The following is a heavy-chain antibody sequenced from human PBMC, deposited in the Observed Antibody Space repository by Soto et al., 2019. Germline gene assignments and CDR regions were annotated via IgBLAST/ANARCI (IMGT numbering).Heavy chain of an antibody. D-gene: IGHD6-6*01. J-gene: IGHJ5*02. CDR2: IYYSGST. V-gene: IGHV4-59*01. CDR3: ARVRAGIAAHISPRKNPLNWFDP. CDR1: GGSISSYY. Sequence: SETLSLTCTVSGGSISSYYWSWIRQPPGKGLEWIGYIYYSGSTNYNPSLKSRVTISVDTSKNQFSLKLSSVIPADKAVYYCARVRAGIAAHISPRKNPLNWFDPWGQGTLVTVSS.